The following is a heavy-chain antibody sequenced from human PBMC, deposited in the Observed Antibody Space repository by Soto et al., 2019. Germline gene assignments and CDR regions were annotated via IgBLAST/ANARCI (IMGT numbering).Heavy chain of an antibody. Sequence: ASVKVSCKASGYTFTSYYMHWVRQAPGQGLEWMGIINPSGGSTSYAQKFQGRVTMTRDTSTSTVYMELSSLRSEDTAVYYCARVPGNTWYYYDSSGYYYPDYWGQGTLVTVSS. J-gene: IGHJ4*02. CDR2: INPSGGST. V-gene: IGHV1-46*01. CDR3: ARVPGNTWYYYDSSGYYYPDY. D-gene: IGHD3-22*01. CDR1: GYTFTSYY.